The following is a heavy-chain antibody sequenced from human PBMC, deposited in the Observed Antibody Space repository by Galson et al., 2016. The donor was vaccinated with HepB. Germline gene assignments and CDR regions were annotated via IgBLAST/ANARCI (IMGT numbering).Heavy chain of an antibody. Sequence: SVKVSCKASGAMFRNYVIHWVRQAPGQGLEWMGGIIPIFASPNYAQTFQGRVTITADEPTTTAYMELSSLTSADTAVYYCARPANPSGDDPYYFDYWGQGTLVTVSS. CDR2: IIPIFASP. CDR1: GAMFRNYV. J-gene: IGHJ4*02. CDR3: ARPANPSGDDPYYFDY. D-gene: IGHD5-12*01. V-gene: IGHV1-69*13.